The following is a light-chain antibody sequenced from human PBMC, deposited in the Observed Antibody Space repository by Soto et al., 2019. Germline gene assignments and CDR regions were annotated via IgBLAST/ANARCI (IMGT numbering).Light chain of an antibody. CDR3: QQYESFFPLT. CDR1: QTISSW. CDR2: KAS. J-gene: IGKJ4*01. V-gene: IGKV1-5*03. Sequence: DIQMTQSPSTLSGSVGDRVTITCRASQTISSWLAWYQQKPGEAPKLLIYKASNLESGVPSRFSGSGSGTDFTLTISSLQPDDFATYHCQQYESFFPLTFGGGTKVDIK.